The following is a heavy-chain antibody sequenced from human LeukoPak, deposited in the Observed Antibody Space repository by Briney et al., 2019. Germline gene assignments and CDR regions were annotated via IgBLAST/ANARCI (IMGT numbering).Heavy chain of an antibody. J-gene: IGHJ3*02. CDR1: GYSFTSYW. Sequence: RESLKISCKDSGYSFTSYWIGWVRQMPGKGLEWMGIIYPGDSDTRYSPSFQGQVTISADKSISTAYLQWSSLKASDTAMYYCARQNWNDANYAFDIWGQGTMVTVSS. V-gene: IGHV5-51*01. D-gene: IGHD1-1*01. CDR2: IYPGDSDT. CDR3: ARQNWNDANYAFDI.